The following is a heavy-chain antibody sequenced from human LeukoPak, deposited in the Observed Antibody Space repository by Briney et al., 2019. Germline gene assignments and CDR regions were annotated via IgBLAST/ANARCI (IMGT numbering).Heavy chain of an antibody. V-gene: IGHV3-23*01. D-gene: IGHD2-2*01. CDR1: GFTFSSSA. J-gene: IGHJ1*01. CDR2: ISGSGGST. Sequence: PGGSLRLSCAASGFTFSSSAMSWVRQAPGKGLEWVSGISGSGGSTYYADPVKGRFTISRDNSKNTLYVQMNSLRAEDTAVYYCAKLDHCMTTSCLEYFQYWGQGTLVTVSS. CDR3: AKLDHCMTTSCLEYFQY.